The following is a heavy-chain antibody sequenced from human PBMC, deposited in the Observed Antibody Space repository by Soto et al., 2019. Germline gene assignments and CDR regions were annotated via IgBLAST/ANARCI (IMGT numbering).Heavy chain of an antibody. Sequence: QVQLVESGGGVVQPGRSLRLSCAASGFTFGSYGMHWVRQAPGKGLEWVAVISYDGSNKYYADSVKGRFTISRDNSKNTLYLQMNSLRAEDTAVYYCAKDLTALLDAFDIWGQGTMVTVSS. J-gene: IGHJ3*02. V-gene: IGHV3-30*18. CDR2: ISYDGSNK. CDR1: GFTFGSYG. D-gene: IGHD5-18*01. CDR3: AKDLTALLDAFDI.